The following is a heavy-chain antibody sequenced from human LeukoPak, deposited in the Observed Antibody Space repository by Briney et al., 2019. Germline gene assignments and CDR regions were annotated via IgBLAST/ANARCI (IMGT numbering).Heavy chain of an antibody. D-gene: IGHD5-18*01. CDR1: GDSISSYY. V-gene: IGHV4-59*01. CDR2: IYYSGST. J-gene: IGHJ4*02. CDR3: ARAGTHRPYSYGPFDY. Sequence: SETLSLTCTVSGDSISSYYWSWIRQPPGKGLEWIGYIYYSGSTSYNPSLKSRVTISIDTSKNQFSLKLSSVTAADTAVYYCARAGTHRPYSYGPFDYWGQGTLVTVSS.